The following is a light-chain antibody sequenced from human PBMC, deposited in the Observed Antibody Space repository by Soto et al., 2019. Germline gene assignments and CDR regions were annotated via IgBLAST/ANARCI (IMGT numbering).Light chain of an antibody. CDR2: AAS. CDR1: QGIGND. J-gene: IGKJ3*01. Sequence: ISMTQSQSSLSASVGDRVTISCRASQGIGNDLGWYQQKPGKPPKVLIYAASTSQSGVPSRFSGSGSGTDFTLTISRLEPEDFAVYYCQQYGSSPFTFGPGTKVDI. V-gene: IGKV1-27*01. CDR3: QQYGSSPFT.